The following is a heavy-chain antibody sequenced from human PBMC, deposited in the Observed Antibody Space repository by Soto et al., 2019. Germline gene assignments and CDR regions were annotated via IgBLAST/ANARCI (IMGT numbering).Heavy chain of an antibody. CDR1: SDCISSRVDY. CDR3: ETSPMTSNWSEP. Sequence: SETMSLACGLCSDCISSRVDYWGWIRQPPGKGLEWIGNFYYFGSTYYNPSLKSRVTISVDTSNNQLSLRLRSVTAADTAVYSCETSPMTSNWSEPRRQGTLVTVSS. CDR2: FYYFGST. V-gene: IGHV4-39*01. J-gene: IGHJ5*02.